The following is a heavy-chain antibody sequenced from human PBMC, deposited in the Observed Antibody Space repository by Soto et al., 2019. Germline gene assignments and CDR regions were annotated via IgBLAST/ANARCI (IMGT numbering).Heavy chain of an antibody. CDR3: AKDPGSSGWTDYYYYYGMDV. CDR2: ISGSGGST. CDR1: GFTFSSYA. Sequence: AGGSLRLSCAASGFTFSSYAMSWVRQAPGKGLEWVSAISGSGGSTYYADSVKGRFTISRDNSKNTLYLQMNSLRAEDTAVYYCAKDPGSSGWTDYYYYYGMDVWGQGTTVTVSS. D-gene: IGHD6-19*01. J-gene: IGHJ6*02. V-gene: IGHV3-23*01.